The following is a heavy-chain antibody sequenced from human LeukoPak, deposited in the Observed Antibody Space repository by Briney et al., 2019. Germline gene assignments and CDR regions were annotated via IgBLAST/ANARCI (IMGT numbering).Heavy chain of an antibody. D-gene: IGHD1-26*01. CDR3: ARVDGGSYPGFDP. Sequence: GGSLRLSCAASLFSFSRYWMHWVRQAPGKGLVWVSHINNDGSSTRYADSVKGRFTISRDNAKNTLYLQMNSLRAEDTAVYYCARVDGGSYPGFDPWGQGTLVTVSS. CDR1: LFSFSRYW. J-gene: IGHJ5*02. V-gene: IGHV3-74*01. CDR2: INNDGSST.